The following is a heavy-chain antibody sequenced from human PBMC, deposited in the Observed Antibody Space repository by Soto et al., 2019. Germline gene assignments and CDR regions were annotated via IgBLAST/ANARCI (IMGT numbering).Heavy chain of an antibody. D-gene: IGHD6-19*01. CDR1: GYTFKNYG. Sequence: QVQLVQSGPEVKNPGASVKVSCKASGYTFKNYGIKWVRQAPGLGLEWVGWITTYNGNRYSAEKFQGRVTMTTDTSTSTTYMELRSLTSDDTGVYYCARDAQPKGVAADGASDYWGQGTLVTVSS. CDR3: ARDAQPKGVAADGASDY. V-gene: IGHV1-18*01. J-gene: IGHJ4*02. CDR2: ITTYNGNR.